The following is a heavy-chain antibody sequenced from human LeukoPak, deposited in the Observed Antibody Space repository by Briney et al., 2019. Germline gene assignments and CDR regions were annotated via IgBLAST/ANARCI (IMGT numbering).Heavy chain of an antibody. D-gene: IGHD6-6*01. V-gene: IGHV1-46*01. Sequence: GASVKVSCKASGYTFTSHWIHWVRQAPGQGLEWMGIINPSGGSTTYAQNFQGRVTMTRDTSTSTVYMELSGLRSEDTAVYYCARDVSSSPAWWFDPWGQGTLVIVSS. CDR1: GYTFTSHW. J-gene: IGHJ5*02. CDR3: ARDVSSSPAWWFDP. CDR2: INPSGGST.